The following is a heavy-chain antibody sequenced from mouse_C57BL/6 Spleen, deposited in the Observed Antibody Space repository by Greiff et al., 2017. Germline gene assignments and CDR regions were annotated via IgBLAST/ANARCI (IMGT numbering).Heavy chain of an antibody. V-gene: IGHV1-69*01. D-gene: IGHD2-5*01. Sequence: QVQLQQPGAELVMPGASVKLSCKASGYTFTSYWMHWVKQRPGQGLEWIGEIDPSDSYTNYNQKFKGKSTLTVDKSSSTAYMQLRSLTSEDSAVYYCARSGYSNWYFDVWGTGTTVTVSS. CDR1: GYTFTSYW. J-gene: IGHJ1*03. CDR3: ARSGYSNWYFDV. CDR2: IDPSDSYT.